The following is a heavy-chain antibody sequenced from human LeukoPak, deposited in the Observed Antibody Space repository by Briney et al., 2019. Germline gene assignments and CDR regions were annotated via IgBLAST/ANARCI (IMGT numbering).Heavy chain of an antibody. CDR3: ARGRLLWFGELFSYNYYMDV. J-gene: IGHJ6*03. CDR2: INHSGST. D-gene: IGHD3-10*01. Sequence: SETLSLTCAVYGGSFSGYYWSWIRQPPGKGLEWIGEINHSGSTNYNPSLKSRITISVDTSKNQFSLKLSSVTAADTAVYYCARGRLLWFGELFSYNYYMDVWGKGTTATVSS. CDR1: GGSFSGYY. V-gene: IGHV4-34*01.